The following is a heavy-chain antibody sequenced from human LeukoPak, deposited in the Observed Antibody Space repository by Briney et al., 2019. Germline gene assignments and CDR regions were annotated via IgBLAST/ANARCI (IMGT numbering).Heavy chain of an antibody. V-gene: IGHV3-30*04. CDR3: ARVLSGSWDWFDP. CDR2: ISHDGNNK. CDR1: GFTFSSYA. D-gene: IGHD3-22*01. Sequence: GGSLRLSCAASGFTFSSYAMHWVRQAPGKGLEWLAVISHDGNNKYYADSVKGRFTISRDNSKNTLYLQMNSLRAEDTAVYYCARVLSGSWDWFDPWGQGTLVTVSS. J-gene: IGHJ5*02.